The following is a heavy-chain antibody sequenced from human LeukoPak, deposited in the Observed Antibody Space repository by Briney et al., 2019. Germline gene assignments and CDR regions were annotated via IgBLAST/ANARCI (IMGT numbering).Heavy chain of an antibody. CDR1: GFTFSMYA. Sequence: PGGSLRLSCAASGFTFSMYAMSWVRQAPGKGLEWVSAIVGSGASTYYPDSVKGRFTISRDNSKNTLYLQMNSLRAEDTAVYYCAKSSGGQVYSLLGYWGQGTLVTVSS. CDR2: IVGSGAST. D-gene: IGHD1-26*01. J-gene: IGHJ4*02. V-gene: IGHV3-23*01. CDR3: AKSSGGQVYSLLGY.